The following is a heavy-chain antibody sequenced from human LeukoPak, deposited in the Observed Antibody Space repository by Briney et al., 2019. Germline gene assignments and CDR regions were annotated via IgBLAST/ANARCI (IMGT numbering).Heavy chain of an antibody. CDR1: GFTFSSYG. D-gene: IGHD3-3*01. CDR2: ISYDGSNK. Sequence: GGSLRLSCAASGFTFSSYGMHWVRQAPGKGLEWVAVISYDGSNKYYADSVKGRFTISRDNSKNTLYLQMNSLRAEDTAVYYCAKEGRRGITIFGVPDYWGQGTLVTVSS. V-gene: IGHV3-30*18. J-gene: IGHJ4*02. CDR3: AKEGRRGITIFGVPDY.